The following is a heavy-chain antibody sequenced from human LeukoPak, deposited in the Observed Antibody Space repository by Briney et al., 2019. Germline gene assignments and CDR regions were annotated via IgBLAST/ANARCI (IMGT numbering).Heavy chain of an antibody. J-gene: IGHJ4*02. CDR2: TYYRSKWYN. Sequence: SQTLSLTCAISGDSVSSNSAAWNWIRQSPSRGLEWLGRTYYRSKWYNDYAVSVKSRITINPDTSKNQFPLQLNSVTPEDTAVYYCARETREQQQPEPLAAYYFDYWGQGTLVTVSS. CDR1: GDSVSSNSAA. D-gene: IGHD1-14*01. V-gene: IGHV6-1*01. CDR3: ARETREQQQPEPLAAYYFDY.